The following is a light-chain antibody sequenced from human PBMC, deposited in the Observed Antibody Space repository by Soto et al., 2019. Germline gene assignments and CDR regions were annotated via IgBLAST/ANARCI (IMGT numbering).Light chain of an antibody. CDR2: EVN. CDR1: SSDVGGYNF. V-gene: IGLV2-14*01. J-gene: IGLJ3*02. Sequence: QSALTQPASVSGSPGQSITISCTGTSSDVGGYNFVSWYQQHPGKAPKLMIYEVNNRPSGVSHRFSGSKSGNTASLTISGLQAEDEADYYCSSWTSSTTQVLGGGTKLTVL. CDR3: SSWTSSTTQV.